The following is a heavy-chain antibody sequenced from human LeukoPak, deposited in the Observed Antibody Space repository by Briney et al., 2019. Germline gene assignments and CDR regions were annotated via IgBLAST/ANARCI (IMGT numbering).Heavy chain of an antibody. CDR1: GFTFSIYW. V-gene: IGHV3-74*01. Sequence: PGGPLRLSCAASGFTFSIYWMYWVRQAPGKGLEWVARIKSDGISTNYADSVKGRFIISRDNAKNTLDLQMNSLRAEDTAIYYCTRGSGGAFDIWGQGTTVTVSS. D-gene: IGHD3-16*01. J-gene: IGHJ3*02. CDR3: TRGSGGAFDI. CDR2: IKSDGIST.